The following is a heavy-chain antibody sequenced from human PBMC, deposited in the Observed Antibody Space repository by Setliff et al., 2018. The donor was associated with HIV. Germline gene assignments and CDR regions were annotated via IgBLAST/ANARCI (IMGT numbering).Heavy chain of an antibody. Sequence: ASVKVSCKASGYTFTNYDISWVRQATGQGLEWMGWMNPNSGSTGYAQKFQGRVTMTRNTSISTAYMELSSLRSEDTAVYYCGRDRTPYYYDSSGFNWFDPWGQGTLVTVSS. V-gene: IGHV1-8*02. J-gene: IGHJ5*02. CDR1: GYTFTNYD. CDR2: MNPNSGST. CDR3: GRDRTPYYYDSSGFNWFDP. D-gene: IGHD3-22*01.